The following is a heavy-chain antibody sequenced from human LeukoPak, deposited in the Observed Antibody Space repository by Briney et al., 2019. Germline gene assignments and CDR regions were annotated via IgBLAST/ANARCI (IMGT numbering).Heavy chain of an antibody. CDR3: ARASGSYWWFDS. Sequence: GASVKVSCKASGYTFTGYYMHWVRQAPGQGLEWMGWINPNSGDTNYAQKFQGSVTMTRDTSISTVYMELSRLRSDDTAVYYCARASGSYWWFDSWGQGTLVTVSS. V-gene: IGHV1-2*02. CDR1: GYTFTGYY. CDR2: INPNSGDT. J-gene: IGHJ5*01. D-gene: IGHD1-26*01.